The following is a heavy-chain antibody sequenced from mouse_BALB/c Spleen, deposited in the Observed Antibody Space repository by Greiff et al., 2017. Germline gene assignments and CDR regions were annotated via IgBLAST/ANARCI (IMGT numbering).Heavy chain of an antibody. CDR3: ARYYGNLDY. Sequence: VHLVESGAELAKPGASVKMSCKASGYTFTSYWMHWVKQRPGQGLEWIGYINPSTGYTEYNQKFKDKATLTADKSSSTAYMQLSSLTSEDSAVYYCARYYGNLDYWGQGTTLTVSS. D-gene: IGHD2-1*01. CDR1: GYTFTSYW. CDR2: INPSTGYT. J-gene: IGHJ2*01. V-gene: IGHV1-7*01.